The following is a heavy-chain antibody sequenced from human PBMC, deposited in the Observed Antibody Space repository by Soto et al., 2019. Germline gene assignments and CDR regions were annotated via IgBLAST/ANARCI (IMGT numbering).Heavy chain of an antibody. J-gene: IGHJ5*01. CDR3: AGRTSLISVEIFSGGLSGYNWVEP. Sequence: SETLSLTCTVSGGSISNPIYYWAWIRQPPGKGLEWIGSIFYNGNSYYNPSLKSRVTMSVDTSQNQFSLKLSSVTAADTAVYYCAGRTSLISVEIFSGGLSGYNWVEPWGRGTLVTVSS. D-gene: IGHD3-3*01. CDR1: GGSISNPIYY. CDR2: IFYNGNS. V-gene: IGHV4-39*01.